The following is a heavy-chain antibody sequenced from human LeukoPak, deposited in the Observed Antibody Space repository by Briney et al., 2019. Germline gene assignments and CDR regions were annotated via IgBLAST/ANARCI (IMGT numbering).Heavy chain of an antibody. J-gene: IGHJ4*02. V-gene: IGHV5-51*01. CDR1: GYTFTNYW. Sequence: KRGESLKISCKGSGYTFTNYWIGWVRQMPGKGLEWMGIIYPGDSDVRYSPSFQGQVTMSVDKSISTAFLQWTSLRASDTAVYYCARLTYSSSPIDSWGQGTLVTVSS. CDR2: IYPGDSDV. CDR3: ARLTYSSSPIDS. D-gene: IGHD6-13*01.